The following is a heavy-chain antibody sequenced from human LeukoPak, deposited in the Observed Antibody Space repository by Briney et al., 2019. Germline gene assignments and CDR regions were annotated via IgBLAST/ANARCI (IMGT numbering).Heavy chain of an antibody. V-gene: IGHV3-23*01. D-gene: IGHD2-15*01. Sequence: GGSLRLSCAASGFPFSGSAMSWVRQAPGKGPEWVSLISESGGTTNDADSVKGRFSISRDNSKNTLYLQMNSLREEDTAVYYCAKTPAGGRYFYYYGMDVWGQGTTVTVSS. CDR1: GFPFSGSA. CDR2: ISESGGTT. CDR3: AKTPAGGRYFYYYGMDV. J-gene: IGHJ6*02.